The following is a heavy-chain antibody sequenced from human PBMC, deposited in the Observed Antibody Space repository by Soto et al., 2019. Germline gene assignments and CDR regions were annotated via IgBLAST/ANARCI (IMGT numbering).Heavy chain of an antibody. J-gene: IGHJ6*02. Sequence: QVQLVESGGGVVQPGRSLRLSCAASGFTFSNYGMHWVRQAPGKGLEWVAIIWHDGNNKYYADSVRGRFIISRDTPKNRLYLQENCLRDEGAGVYYCASPLVGDSDSYGLDVWGQGPPVTVSS. CDR1: GFTFSNYG. CDR3: ASPLVGDSDSYGLDV. V-gene: IGHV3-33*01. CDR2: IWHDGNNK. D-gene: IGHD1-26*01.